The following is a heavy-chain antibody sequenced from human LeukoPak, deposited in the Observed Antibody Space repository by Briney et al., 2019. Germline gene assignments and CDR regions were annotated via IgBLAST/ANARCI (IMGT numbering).Heavy chain of an antibody. Sequence: GGSLRLSCAASGFTFSSYAMSWVRQAPGKGLEWVAVISYDGSNKYYADSVKGRFTISRDNSKNTLYLQMNSLRAEDTAVYYCARVILPAATFYYYYGMDVWGQGTTVTVSS. V-gene: IGHV3-30-3*01. CDR1: GFTFSSYA. D-gene: IGHD2-2*01. CDR2: ISYDGSNK. J-gene: IGHJ6*02. CDR3: ARVILPAATFYYYYGMDV.